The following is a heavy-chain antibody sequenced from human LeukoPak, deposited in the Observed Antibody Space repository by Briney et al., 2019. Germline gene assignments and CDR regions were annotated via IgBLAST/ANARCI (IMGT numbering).Heavy chain of an antibody. V-gene: IGHV3-23*01. CDR1: GFTFSDHY. D-gene: IGHD3-22*01. Sequence: GGSLRLSCAGSGFTFSDHYIDWVRQAPGKGLEWVSAISGSGGSTYYADSVKGRFTISRDNSKNTLYLQMNSLRAEDTAVYYCAKDKYPTYDSSGLFFDYWGQGTLVTVSS. CDR2: ISGSGGST. CDR3: AKDKYPTYDSSGLFFDY. J-gene: IGHJ4*02.